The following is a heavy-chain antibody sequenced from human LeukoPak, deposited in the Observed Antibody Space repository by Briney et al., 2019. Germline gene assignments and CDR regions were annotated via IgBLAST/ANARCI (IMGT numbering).Heavy chain of an antibody. CDR2: ISGSGDST. Sequence: PGGSLRLSCAAFGFTFSSYWMSWVRQAPGKGLEWVSGISGSGDSTYYADSVKGRFTISRDNSKNTLYLQMNSLRAEDTAVYYCARRSGIAVAGAFDYWGQGTLVTVSS. D-gene: IGHD6-19*01. CDR3: ARRSGIAVAGAFDY. J-gene: IGHJ4*02. CDR1: GFTFSSYW. V-gene: IGHV3-23*01.